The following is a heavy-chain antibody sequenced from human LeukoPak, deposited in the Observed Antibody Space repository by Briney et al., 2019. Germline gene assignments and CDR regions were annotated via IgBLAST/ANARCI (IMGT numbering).Heavy chain of an antibody. CDR1: GFTFSTYA. V-gene: IGHV3-23*01. Sequence: GGSLRLSCGASGFTFSTYAMTWVRQAPGKGLEWVSAINGGGDATEYADSVKGRFTISRDNSKNTLYLQMNSLRPEDTAVYYCARCTASCYANAFDVWGQGTLLTVSS. CDR3: ARCTASCYANAFDV. CDR2: INGGGDAT. D-gene: IGHD2-2*01. J-gene: IGHJ3*01.